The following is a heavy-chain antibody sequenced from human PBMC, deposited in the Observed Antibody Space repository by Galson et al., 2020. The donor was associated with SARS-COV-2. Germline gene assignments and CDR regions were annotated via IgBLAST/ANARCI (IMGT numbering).Heavy chain of an antibody. D-gene: IGHD6-19*01. J-gene: IGHJ6*02. CDR1: GGYISTYF. V-gene: IGHV4-4*07. CDR3: ARAPVAGSNYYNLDV. Sequence: SETLSLTCTVSGGYISTYFWTWIRQPAGKGLEWIGRISTTGTINYNPSLKSRVTMSVDTSKDQFSLRLTSVTAADTAIYYCARAPVAGSNYYNLDVWGPGTTVTVSS. CDR2: ISTTGTI.